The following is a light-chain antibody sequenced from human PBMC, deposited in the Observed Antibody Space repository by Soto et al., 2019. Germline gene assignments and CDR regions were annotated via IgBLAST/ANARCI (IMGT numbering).Light chain of an antibody. CDR1: SSDVGRYNY. V-gene: IGLV2-14*01. CDR3: SSYTTSSTDV. J-gene: IGLJ1*01. CDR2: DVS. Sequence: QSALTQPASVSGSPGQSITISCTGTSSDVGRYNYVSWYQQHPGKAPKLMIYDVSNRPSGVSNCFSGSKSGNTASLTISGLQAEDEADYYCSSYTTSSTDVFGTGTKVTVL.